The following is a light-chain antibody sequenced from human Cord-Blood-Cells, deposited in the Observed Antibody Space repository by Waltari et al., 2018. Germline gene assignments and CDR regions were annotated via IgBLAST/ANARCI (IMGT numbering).Light chain of an antibody. CDR3: CSYAGSSTYYV. J-gene: IGLJ1*01. Sequence: QSALTQPASVSGSPGQSITISCTGTSSDVGSYNLVSWYQQHPGKAPNLMIYEGSKRPSGVSKRFSGSKSGNTASLTISGLQAEDEADYYCCSYAGSSTYYVFGTGTKVTVL. V-gene: IGLV2-23*01. CDR2: EGS. CDR1: SSDVGSYNL.